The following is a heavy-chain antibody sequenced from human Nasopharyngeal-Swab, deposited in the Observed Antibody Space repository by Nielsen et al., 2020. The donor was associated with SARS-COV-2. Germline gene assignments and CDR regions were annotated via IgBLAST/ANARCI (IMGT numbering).Heavy chain of an antibody. D-gene: IGHD6-19*01. V-gene: IGHV3-9*01. J-gene: IGHJ4*02. CDR3: AKDHSSGWRPLYYFDY. CDR2: ISWNSGSI. CDR1: GFTFDDYA. Sequence: GGSLRLFCAASGFTFDDYAMHWVRQAPGKGLEWVSGISWNSGSIGYADSVKGRFTISRDNAKNSLYLQMNSLRAEDTALYYCAKDHSSGWRPLYYFDYWGQGTLVTVSS.